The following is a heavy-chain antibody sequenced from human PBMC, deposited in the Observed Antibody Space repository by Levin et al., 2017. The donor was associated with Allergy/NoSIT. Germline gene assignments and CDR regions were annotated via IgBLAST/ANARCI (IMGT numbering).Heavy chain of an antibody. Sequence: GESLKISCKASGYTFTSYGISWVRQAPGQGLEWMGWISAYNGNTNYAQKLQGRVTMTTDTSTSTAYMELRSLRSDDTAVYYCARGSAYCSSTSCYDDRGLDYWGQGTLVTVSS. CDR2: ISAYNGNT. J-gene: IGHJ4*02. D-gene: IGHD2-2*01. CDR1: GYTFTSYG. CDR3: ARGSAYCSSTSCYDDRGLDY. V-gene: IGHV1-18*01.